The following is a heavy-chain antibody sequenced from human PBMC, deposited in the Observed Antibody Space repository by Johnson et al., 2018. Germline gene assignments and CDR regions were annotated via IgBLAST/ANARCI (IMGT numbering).Heavy chain of an antibody. J-gene: IGHJ4*01. Sequence: QVQLVQSGAEVRKPGSSVKVSCKSSGDSFSSFSISWVRQAPGQGLEWMGGFIPIFGTKDFARRFKDRVSLTVDESTSTAYMELSSLTSDDTAVYYCARGLRTSGYFDYWGQGTLVTVSS. CDR3: ARGLRTSGYFDY. CDR2: FIPIFGTK. CDR1: GDSFSSFS. D-gene: IGHD4-17*01. V-gene: IGHV1-69*01.